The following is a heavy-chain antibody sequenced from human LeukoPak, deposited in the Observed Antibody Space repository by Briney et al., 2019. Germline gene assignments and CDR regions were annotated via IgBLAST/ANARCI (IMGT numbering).Heavy chain of an antibody. V-gene: IGHV4-59*01. D-gene: IGHD3-10*01. CDR3: ARDPESITWAVGAFDI. CDR2: IYYSGST. Sequence: SETLSLTCTVSGVSISSYYWSWIRQPPGKGLEWIGYIYYSGSTNYNPSLKSRVTISVDTSKNQFSLKLSSVTAADTAVYYCARDPESITWAVGAFDIWGQGTMVTVSS. J-gene: IGHJ3*02. CDR1: GVSISSYY.